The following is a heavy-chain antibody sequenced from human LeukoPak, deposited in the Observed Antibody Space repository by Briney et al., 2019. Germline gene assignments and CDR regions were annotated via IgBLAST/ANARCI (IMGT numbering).Heavy chain of an antibody. CDR1: GFTLSTFW. J-gene: IGHJ3*02. Sequence: GGSLRLSCAASGFTLSTFWMTWVRQAPGKGPEWVSAIRGGGTSEFYADSVKGRFRISRDNSKDTLFLQMNSLRAEDTAVYYCARDPNGDYIGAFDMWGPGTMVTVSS. CDR3: ARDPNGDYIGAFDM. D-gene: IGHD4-17*01. V-gene: IGHV3-23*01. CDR2: IRGGGTSE.